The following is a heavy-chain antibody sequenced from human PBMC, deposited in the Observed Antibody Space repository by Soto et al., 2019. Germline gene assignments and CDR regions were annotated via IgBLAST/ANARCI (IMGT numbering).Heavy chain of an antibody. V-gene: IGHV1-8*01. CDR3: ARGCPYSSGP. J-gene: IGHJ5*02. CDR2: MNPANGHT. Sequence: GASVKVSCKASGFIFSNYDITWVRQASGQGLEWMGWMNPANGHTGYAQKFQGRVTMTRDTSISTAYMELSSLRSDDTAVYYCARGCPYSSGPWGQGTLVTVSS. CDR1: GFIFSNYD. D-gene: IGHD6-19*01.